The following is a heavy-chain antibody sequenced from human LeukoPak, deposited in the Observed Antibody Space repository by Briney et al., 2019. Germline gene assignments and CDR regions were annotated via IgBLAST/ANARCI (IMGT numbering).Heavy chain of an antibody. CDR3: ARRGYSYGYSYYYYMDV. Sequence: ASVKVSCKASGYTFTSYYMHWVRQAPGQGLEWMGIINPSGGSTSYAQKFQGRVTMTREMSTSTVYMELSCLRSEDTAVYYCARRGYSYGYSYYYYMDVWGKGTTVTISS. CDR2: INPSGGST. CDR1: GYTFTSYY. V-gene: IGHV1-46*01. D-gene: IGHD5-18*01. J-gene: IGHJ6*03.